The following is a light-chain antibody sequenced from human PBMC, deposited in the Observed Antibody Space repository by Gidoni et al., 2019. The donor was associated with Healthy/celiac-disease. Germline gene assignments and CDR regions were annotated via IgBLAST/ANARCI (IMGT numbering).Light chain of an antibody. CDR2: DVS. J-gene: IGLJ3*02. CDR3: SSYTSSSTPRV. CDR1: SSDVGGYNY. V-gene: IGLV2-14*01. Sequence: QSALTHPASVSGSPGQSITISCTATSSDVGGYNYVSWYQQHPGKAPNLMIYDVSNRPSGVSNRCAGSKSGNTASLTISGLQAEDEADYYCSSYTSSSTPRVFGGGTKLTVL.